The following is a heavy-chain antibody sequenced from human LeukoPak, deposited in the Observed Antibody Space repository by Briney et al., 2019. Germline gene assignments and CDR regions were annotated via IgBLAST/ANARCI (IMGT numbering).Heavy chain of an antibody. Sequence: KPSETLSLTCTVSGGSISSSSYYWGWIRQPPGKGLEWIGSIYYSGSTYYNPSLKSRVTISVDTSKNQFSLKLSSVTAADTAVYYCARHEGIAAAGFDYWGQGTLVTVSS. D-gene: IGHD6-13*01. V-gene: IGHV4-39*01. CDR1: GGSISSSSYY. CDR3: ARHEGIAAAGFDY. CDR2: IYYSGST. J-gene: IGHJ4*02.